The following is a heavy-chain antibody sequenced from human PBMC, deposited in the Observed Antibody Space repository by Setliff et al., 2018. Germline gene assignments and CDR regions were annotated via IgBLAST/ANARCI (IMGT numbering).Heavy chain of an antibody. CDR3: AGDPPRSDWRLDS. D-gene: IGHD1-26*01. V-gene: IGHV3-21*01. CDR2: IDSSSTWI. J-gene: IGHJ4*02. CDR1: GFTFSSYS. Sequence: GGSLRLSCAASGFTFSSYSMNWVRQVPGQGLEWVSSIDSSSTWIYYADSVKGRFTISRDNSKNTVYLEMNNLRADDTAVYYCAGDPPRSDWRLDSWGQGTLVTVSS.